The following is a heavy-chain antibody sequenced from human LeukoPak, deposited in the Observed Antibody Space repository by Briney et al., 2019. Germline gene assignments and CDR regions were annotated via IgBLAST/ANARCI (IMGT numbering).Heavy chain of an antibody. J-gene: IGHJ1*01. Sequence: AGGSLRLSCAASGFTFSSYAMHWVRQVPGKGLEWVAVISYDGSNKYYADSVKGRFTISRDNSKNTLYLQMNSLRAEDTAVYYCARESAYGEYFQHWGQGTLVTVSS. V-gene: IGHV3-30*04. CDR1: GFTFSSYA. D-gene: IGHD2-8*01. CDR2: ISYDGSNK. CDR3: ARESAYGEYFQH.